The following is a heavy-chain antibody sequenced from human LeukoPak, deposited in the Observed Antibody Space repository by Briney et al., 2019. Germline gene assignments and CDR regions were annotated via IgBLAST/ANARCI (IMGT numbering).Heavy chain of an antibody. J-gene: IGHJ4*02. CDR1: GGSISSYY. D-gene: IGHD2-21*01. V-gene: IGHV4-59*08. Sequence: SETLSLTCTVSGGSISSYYWSWIRQPPGKGLEWIGYIYYNGNTNYNPSLKSRVTISVDTPKNQFSLKLSSVTAADTAVYYCARHGSKDIVVVSNWGQGTLVTVSS. CDR2: IYYNGNT. CDR3: ARHGSKDIVVVSN.